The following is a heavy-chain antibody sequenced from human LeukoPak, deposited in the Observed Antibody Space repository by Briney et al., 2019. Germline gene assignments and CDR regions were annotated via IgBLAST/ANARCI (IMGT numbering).Heavy chain of an antibody. Sequence: GGSLRLSCAASGFTFSHFWIHWVRQAPGKGLVWVSRINSDGSDTIYADSVKGRFTSSRDNAKNILCLQMNNLRAEDTAEYYCARMTTVTTEGIWGQGTMVTVSS. CDR1: GFTFSHFW. J-gene: IGHJ3*02. V-gene: IGHV3-74*01. CDR2: INSDGSDT. CDR3: ARMTTVTTEGI. D-gene: IGHD4-17*01.